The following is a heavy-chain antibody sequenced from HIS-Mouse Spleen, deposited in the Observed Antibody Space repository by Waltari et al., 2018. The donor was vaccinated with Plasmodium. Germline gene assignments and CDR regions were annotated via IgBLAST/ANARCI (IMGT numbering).Heavy chain of an antibody. CDR3: ARGSAGDAFDI. V-gene: IGHV1-18*01. D-gene: IGHD6-19*01. J-gene: IGHJ3*02. Sequence: QVQLVQSGAEVKKPGASVKVSCKASGYTFTNYGISWVRQAPGQGLKWMGWISPCNGNTHFAQTLQGRGTMTTDTSTSTAYMELRSLRSDDTAVYYCARGSAGDAFDIWGQGTMVTVSS. CDR2: ISPCNGNT. CDR1: GYTFTNYG.